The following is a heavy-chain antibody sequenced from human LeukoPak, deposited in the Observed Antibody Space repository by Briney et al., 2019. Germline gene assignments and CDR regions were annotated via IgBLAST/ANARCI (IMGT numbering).Heavy chain of an antibody. V-gene: IGHV3-23*01. D-gene: IGHD3-9*01. CDR2: ISGSGGST. CDR3: AKDLGYDILTGYYTGYGMDV. J-gene: IGHJ6*02. Sequence: GGSLRLSCAASGFTFSSYAMSWVRQAPGKGLEWVSAISGSGGSTYYADSVKGRFTISRDNYKNTLYLQMNSLRAEDTAVYYCAKDLGYDILTGYYTGYGMDVWGQGTTVTVSS. CDR1: GFTFSSYA.